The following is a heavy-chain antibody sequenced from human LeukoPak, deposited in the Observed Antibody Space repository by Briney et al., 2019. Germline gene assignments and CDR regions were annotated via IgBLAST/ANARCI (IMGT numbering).Heavy chain of an antibody. CDR3: ARYADGIFY. CDR1: GFTFSSSW. CDR2: VNGDGTGT. Sequence: GGSLRLSCAASGFTFSSSWMHWVRQAPGKGLMWVSRVNGDGTGTIYADSVKGRFTISRDNAKNTLYLQMNSLRAEDTAVYYCARYADGIFYWGQGTLVTVSS. D-gene: IGHD1-14*01. J-gene: IGHJ4*02. V-gene: IGHV3-74*01.